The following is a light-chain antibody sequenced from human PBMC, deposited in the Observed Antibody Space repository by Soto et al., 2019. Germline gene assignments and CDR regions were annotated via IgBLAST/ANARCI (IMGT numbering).Light chain of an antibody. Sequence: EIVLTQSPGTLSLSPGERATLSCRASQSVSSHYLAWYQQKPGQAPRLLIYAASSRATGIPVRFSGSGSGTDFTLTISRLEPEDFAVYYCQHFSNSPSITFGQGIRLEIK. J-gene: IGKJ5*01. CDR1: QSVSSHY. V-gene: IGKV3-20*01. CDR3: QHFSNSPSIT. CDR2: AAS.